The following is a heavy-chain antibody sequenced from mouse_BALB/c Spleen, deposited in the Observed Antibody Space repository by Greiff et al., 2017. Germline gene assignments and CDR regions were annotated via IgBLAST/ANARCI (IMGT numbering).Heavy chain of an antibody. CDR2: IYPGDGDT. CDR1: GYTFTSYW. J-gene: IGHJ3*01. V-gene: IGHV1-87*01. D-gene: IGHD1-1*01. CDR3: APYGSSTWFAY. Sequence: VQLQESGAELARPGASVKLSCKASGYTFTSYWMQWVKQRPGQGLEWIGAIYPGDGDTRYTQKFKGKATLTADKSSSTAYMQLSSLASEDSAVYYCAPYGSSTWFAYWGQGTLVTVSA.